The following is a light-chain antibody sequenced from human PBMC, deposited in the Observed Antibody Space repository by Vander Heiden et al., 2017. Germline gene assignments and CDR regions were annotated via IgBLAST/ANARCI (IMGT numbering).Light chain of an antibody. CDR3: QQYYDSPLT. CDR2: WAS. J-gene: IGKJ4*01. Sequence: TVMTQSPDFLAVSLGERATINCKSSQSVLLSSNNKNYLAWYQQKPGQPPKLLIYWASTRQSGVPDRFSGSGSGTDFTLTISSLQAEDVAVYYCQQYYDSPLTFGGGTKVEIK. CDR1: QSVLLSSNNKNY. V-gene: IGKV4-1*01.